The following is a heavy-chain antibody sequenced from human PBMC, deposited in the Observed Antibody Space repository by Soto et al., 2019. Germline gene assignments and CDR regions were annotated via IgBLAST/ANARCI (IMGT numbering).Heavy chain of an antibody. V-gene: IGHV4-39*01. J-gene: IGHJ5*02. CDR2: IYYSGST. CDR1: GGSISSSSYY. CDR3: ARQGTWDYDSSGYYPINWFDP. Sequence: SETLSLTCTVSGGSISSSSYYWGWIRQPPGKGLEWIGSIYYSGSTYYNPSLKSRVTISVDTSKNQFSLKLSSVNAADTAVYYCARQGTWDYDSSGYYPINWFDPWGQGTLVTVSS. D-gene: IGHD3-22*01.